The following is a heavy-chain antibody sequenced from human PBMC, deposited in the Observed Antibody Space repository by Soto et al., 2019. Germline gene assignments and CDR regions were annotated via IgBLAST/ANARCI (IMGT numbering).Heavy chain of an antibody. CDR3: ATARTNPYDFWSGYYVY. CDR2: FDPEDGET. V-gene: IGHV1-24*01. CDR1: GYTLTELS. D-gene: IGHD3-3*01. J-gene: IGHJ4*02. Sequence: ASVEVSCKXSGYTLTELSMHWVRQAPGKGLEWMGGFDPEDGETIYAQKFQGRVTVTEDTSTDTAYMELSSLRSEDTAVYYCATARTNPYDFWSGYYVYWGQGTLVTVSS.